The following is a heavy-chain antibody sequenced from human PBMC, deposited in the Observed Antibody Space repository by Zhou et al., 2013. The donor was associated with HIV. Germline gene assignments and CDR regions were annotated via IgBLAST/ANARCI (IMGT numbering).Heavy chain of an antibody. V-gene: IGHV1-18*04. CDR2: ISSYRGHT. CDR1: GYTFTGYN. J-gene: IGHJ6*03. D-gene: IGHD6-25*01. Sequence: QVQLVQSWAELKKPGASVKVSCKASGYTFTGYNMHWVRQAPGQGLEWMGWISSYRGHTNYAQKLQGRVSVTTDTSTNTAYMELRSLRSDDTAVYYCARALSATWIGGGFFYMDVWGKGTTVTVS. CDR3: ARALSATWIGGGFFYMDV.